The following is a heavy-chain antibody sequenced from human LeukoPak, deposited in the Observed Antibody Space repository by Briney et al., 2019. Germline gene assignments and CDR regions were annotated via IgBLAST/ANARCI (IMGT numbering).Heavy chain of an antibody. CDR1: GFTFSSFS. CDR2: ISSNGGST. V-gene: IGHV3-64*01. D-gene: IGHD3-10*01. CDR3: AREYYGGYVDY. Sequence: GGSLRHSCAASGFTFSSFSMHWVRQAPGKGLESVSAISSNGGSTYYANSVKGRFTISRDNSKNTLYLQMGSLRAEDMAVYYCAREYYGGYVDYWGQGTLVTVSS. J-gene: IGHJ4*02.